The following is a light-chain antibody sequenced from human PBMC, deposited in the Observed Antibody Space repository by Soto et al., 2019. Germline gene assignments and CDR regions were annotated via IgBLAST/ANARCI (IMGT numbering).Light chain of an antibody. J-gene: IGKJ1*01. CDR3: QQYGSSPWT. V-gene: IGKV3-20*01. CDR1: QSVRSSY. CDR2: DAT. Sequence: EIVLTQSPGTLSLSPGERATLSCRASQSVRSSYLAWYQQNPGQPPRLLIYDATNRATGIPDRFSGSGSGTDFTLTISRLEPEDFAVYYCQQYGSSPWTFGQGPKVEIK.